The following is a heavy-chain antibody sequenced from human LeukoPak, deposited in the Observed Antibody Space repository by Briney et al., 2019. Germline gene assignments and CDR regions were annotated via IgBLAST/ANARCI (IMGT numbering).Heavy chain of an antibody. CDR3: AREKTYYYEEWFDP. D-gene: IGHD3-22*01. CDR2: ISSSSSYI. Sequence: GGSLRLSCAASGFTFSSYSMNWVRQAPGKGLEWVSSISSSSSYIYYADSVKGRFTISRDNAKNSLYLQMNSLRAEDTAVYYCAREKTYYYEEWFDPWGQGTLVTVSS. V-gene: IGHV3-21*01. J-gene: IGHJ5*02. CDR1: GFTFSSYS.